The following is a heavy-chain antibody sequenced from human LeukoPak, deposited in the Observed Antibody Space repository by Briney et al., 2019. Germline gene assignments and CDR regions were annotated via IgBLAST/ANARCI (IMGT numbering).Heavy chain of an antibody. Sequence: SETLSLTCTVSGGSISSSSYYWGRIRQPPGKGLEWIGSIYYSGSTYYNPSLKSRVTISVDTSKNQFSLKLSSVTAADTAVYYCASPGPRRYCSSTSCYPFDYWGQGTLVTVSS. CDR2: IYYSGST. CDR3: ASPGPRRYCSSTSCYPFDY. D-gene: IGHD2-2*01. V-gene: IGHV4-39*01. CDR1: GGSISSSSYY. J-gene: IGHJ4*02.